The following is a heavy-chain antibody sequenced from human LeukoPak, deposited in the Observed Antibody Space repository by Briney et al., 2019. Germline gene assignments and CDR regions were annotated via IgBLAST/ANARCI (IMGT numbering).Heavy chain of an antibody. Sequence: ASVKVSCKASGYTFTGYYMHWVRQAPGQGLEWMGWINPNSGGTNYVQKFQGRVTMTRDTSISTAYMELSRLRSDDTAVYYCARGGRGLQFLDYWGQGTLVTVSS. J-gene: IGHJ4*02. CDR3: ARGGRGLQFLDY. CDR1: GYTFTGYY. D-gene: IGHD5-24*01. V-gene: IGHV1-2*02. CDR2: INPNSGGT.